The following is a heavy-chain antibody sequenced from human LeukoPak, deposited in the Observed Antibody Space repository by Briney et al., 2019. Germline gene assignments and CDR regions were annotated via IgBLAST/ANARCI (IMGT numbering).Heavy chain of an antibody. CDR1: GGSISSYY. CDR3: ARSASSGYQDDAFEI. Sequence: SGTLSLTCTVSGGSISSYYWSWIRQPAGKGLEWIGRIYTSGSTNYNPSLKSRVTMSVDTSRNQFSLKLRSVTAADTAVYYCARSASSGYQDDAFEIWGRGTMVTVSS. D-gene: IGHD3-22*01. CDR2: IYTSGST. V-gene: IGHV4-4*07. J-gene: IGHJ3*02.